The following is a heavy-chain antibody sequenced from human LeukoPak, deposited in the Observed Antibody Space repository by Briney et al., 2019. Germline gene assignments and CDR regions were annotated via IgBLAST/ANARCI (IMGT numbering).Heavy chain of an antibody. CDR1: GFTFSSYS. CDR2: ISSSGSAI. Sequence: GGSLRLSCAASGFTFSSYSMNWVRQAPGKGLEWVSYISSSGSAIYYADSVKGRFTISRDNAKNSLYLQMNSLRAEDTAVYYCAKTRMWLREFDYWGQGTLVTVSS. V-gene: IGHV3-48*04. J-gene: IGHJ4*02. D-gene: IGHD5-12*01. CDR3: AKTRMWLREFDY.